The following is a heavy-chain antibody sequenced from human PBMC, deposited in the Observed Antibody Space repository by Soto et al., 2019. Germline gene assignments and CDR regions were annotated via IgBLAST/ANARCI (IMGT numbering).Heavy chain of an antibody. V-gene: IGHV3-23*01. J-gene: IGHJ4*02. CDR1: GFTFSVYA. D-gene: IGHD2-8*02. CDR2: ISGSGDST. Sequence: EVRLLESGGGLVQPGGSLRLSCAASGFTFSVYAMSWVRQAPGKGLEWVSGISGSGDSTHYADSVKGRFTVYRDNSKSMLYLQADGLGAEDTAIYYCAKALSGGFTYWGQGTLVTVSS. CDR3: AKALSGGFTY.